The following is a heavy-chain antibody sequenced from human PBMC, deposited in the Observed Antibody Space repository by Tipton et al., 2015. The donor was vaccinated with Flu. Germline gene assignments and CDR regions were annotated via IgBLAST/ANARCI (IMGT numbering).Heavy chain of an antibody. J-gene: IGHJ4*02. D-gene: IGHD2-21*02. CDR1: GFTFSSYG. Sequence: SLRLSCAASGFTFSSYGMHWVRQAPGKGLEWVAVISYDGSNKYYADSVKGRFTISRDNSKNTLYLQMNSLRAEDTAVYYCAKGVFWGDLTYFDYWGQGTLVTVSS. V-gene: IGHV3-30*18. CDR3: AKGVFWGDLTYFDY. CDR2: ISYDGSNK.